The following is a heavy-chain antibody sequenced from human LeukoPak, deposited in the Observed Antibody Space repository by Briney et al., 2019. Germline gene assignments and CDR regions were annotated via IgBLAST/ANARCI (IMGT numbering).Heavy chain of an antibody. Sequence: GGSLRLSCAASGFTFSSYWMSWVRQAPGKGLEWVANIKQDGSEKYYVDSVKGRFTISRDNAKNSLYLQMNSLRAEDTAVYYCARAVRWLWMYYFDYWGQGTLVTVSS. CDR3: ARAVRWLWMYYFDY. J-gene: IGHJ4*02. CDR1: GFTFSSYW. CDR2: IKQDGSEK. V-gene: IGHV3-7*01. D-gene: IGHD3-22*01.